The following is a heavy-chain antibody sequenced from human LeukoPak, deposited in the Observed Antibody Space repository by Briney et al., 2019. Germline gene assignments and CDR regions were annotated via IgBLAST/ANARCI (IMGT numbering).Heavy chain of an antibody. J-gene: IGHJ3*02. D-gene: IGHD3-3*01. Sequence: ASETLSLTCTVSGGSISSSSYYWGWIPQPPGKGVEWIGSVYYSGSTYYNPSLKSRVTISVDTSKNQFSLKLSSVTAADTAVYYCARQVRFLCFDIWGQGTMVTVSS. V-gene: IGHV4-39*01. CDR3: ARQVRFLCFDI. CDR1: GGSISSSSYY. CDR2: VYYSGST.